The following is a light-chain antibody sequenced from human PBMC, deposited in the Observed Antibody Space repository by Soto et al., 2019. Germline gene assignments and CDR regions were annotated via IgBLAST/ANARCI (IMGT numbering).Light chain of an antibody. CDR3: QEYGNSPLT. Sequence: EIVLTQSPGTLSLSPGDRVTLSCRASQSVSSSYLGWYQQRPGQAPRLLIYGASNRATGIPDRFSGSGSGTDFTLTISRLEPEDFAVYYCQEYGNSPLTFGGGTKVEIK. CDR2: GAS. V-gene: IGKV3-20*01. J-gene: IGKJ4*01. CDR1: QSVSSSY.